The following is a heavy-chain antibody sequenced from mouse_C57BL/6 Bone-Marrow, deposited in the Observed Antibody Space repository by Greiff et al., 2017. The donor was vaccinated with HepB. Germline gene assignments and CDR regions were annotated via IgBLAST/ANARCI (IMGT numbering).Heavy chain of an antibody. CDR2: SRNKANDYTT. J-gene: IGHJ4*01. Sequence: EVKVVESGGGLVQSGRSLRLSCATSGFTFSDFYMEWVRQAPGKGLEWIAASRNKANDYTTEYSASVKGRFIVSRDTSHSILYLQMNALRAEDTAIYYCARDADSYYAMDYWGQGTSVTVSS. CDR1: GFTFSDFY. CDR3: ARDADSYYAMDY. V-gene: IGHV7-1*01.